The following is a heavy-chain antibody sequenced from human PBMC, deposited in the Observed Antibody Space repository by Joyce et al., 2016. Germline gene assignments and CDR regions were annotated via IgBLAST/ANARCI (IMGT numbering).Heavy chain of an antibody. CDR3: ARLVVRGEWLDP. CDR2: IEPGGSDT. Sequence: VQLVQSGAEVKKPGESLKISCKGSAESFTGHWIGWVRQTPGEGLEWMGIIEPGGSDTIYSPSVRGQVTTSADKAINAACLRWRSLKASGTAIYYCARLVVRGEWLDPWGQGTLVTVSS. CDR1: AESFTGHW. D-gene: IGHD3-10*01. V-gene: IGHV5-51*01. J-gene: IGHJ5*02.